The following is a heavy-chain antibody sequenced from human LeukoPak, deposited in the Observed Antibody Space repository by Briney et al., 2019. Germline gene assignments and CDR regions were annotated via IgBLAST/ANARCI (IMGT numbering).Heavy chain of an antibody. CDR1: GFTFSIYA. CDR3: AKGGRTGSYLDY. V-gene: IGHV3-23*01. J-gene: IGHJ4*02. CDR2: ISGSGGST. Sequence: GGSLRLSCAASGFTFSIYAVSWVRQAPGKGLEGVSVISGSGGSTYYADSVKGRFTISRDNSKNTLYLQMNSLRAEDTAVYYCAKGGRTGSYLDYWGQGTLVTVSS. D-gene: IGHD3/OR15-3a*01.